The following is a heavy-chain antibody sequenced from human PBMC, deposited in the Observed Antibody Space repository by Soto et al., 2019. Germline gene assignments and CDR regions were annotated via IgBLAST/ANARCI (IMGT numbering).Heavy chain of an antibody. CDR3: ARGRYCSGGSCYYFDY. Sequence: SETLSLTCTVSGGSISSGDYYWIWIRQPPGKGLEWIGYIYYSGITYYNPSLKSRVTISVDTSKNQFSLKLSSVTAADTAVYYCARGRYCSGGSCYYFDYWGQGTLVTVSS. V-gene: IGHV4-30-4*01. D-gene: IGHD2-15*01. CDR2: IYYSGIT. CDR1: GGSISSGDYY. J-gene: IGHJ4*02.